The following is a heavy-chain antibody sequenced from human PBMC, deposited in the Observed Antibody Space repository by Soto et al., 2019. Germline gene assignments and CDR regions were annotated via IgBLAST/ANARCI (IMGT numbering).Heavy chain of an antibody. CDR2: IIPIFGTA. J-gene: IGHJ4*02. CDR1: GGTFSSYA. V-gene: IGHV1-69*12. D-gene: IGHD3-10*01. Sequence: QVQLVQSGAEVKKPGSSVKVSCKASGGTFSSYAISWVRQAPGQGLEWMGGIIPIFGTANYAQKFQGRVTITADESTSTAYMELSSLRCEDTAVYYCARGPGRGITMVREVPDYFDYWGQGTLVTVSS. CDR3: ARGPGRGITMVREVPDYFDY.